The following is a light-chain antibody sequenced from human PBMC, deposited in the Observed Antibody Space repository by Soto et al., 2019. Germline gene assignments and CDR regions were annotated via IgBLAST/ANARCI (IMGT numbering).Light chain of an antibody. V-gene: IGKV1-39*01. CDR1: QNIQNS. CDR3: QQSYAAGLT. Sequence: DIRLTQSPSSLSASVGDRVTITCRASQNIQNSLNWYQQQPGKAPKLLIYAASSLERGVSSRFSGGGSGTDFTLTINSLQPEDFTSYFCQQSYAAGLTFGGWTKVEIK. CDR2: AAS. J-gene: IGKJ4*01.